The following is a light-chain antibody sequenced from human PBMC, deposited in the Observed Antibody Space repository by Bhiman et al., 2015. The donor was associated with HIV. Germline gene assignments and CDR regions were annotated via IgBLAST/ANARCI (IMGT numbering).Light chain of an antibody. V-gene: IGLV1-47*01. CDR2: KNN. J-gene: IGLJ1*01. CDR3: SSLTSSLTYV. CDR1: SSNVGRNY. Sequence: QSVLTQTPSASGAPGQGVTISCSGSSSNVGRNYVYWYQQLPGTTPKLLIYKNNQRPSGVPDRFSGSKSGTSASLAISGLRSEDEAAYYCSSLTSSLTYVFGTGTNVTVL.